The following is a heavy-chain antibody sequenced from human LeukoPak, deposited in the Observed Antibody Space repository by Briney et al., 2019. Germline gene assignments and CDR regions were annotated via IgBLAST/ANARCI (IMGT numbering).Heavy chain of an antibody. Sequence: GGSLRLSCVASGFTFSHFEMNWVRQAPGKGLEWISYISSPGTTVYYADSVKGRFTIASDNAKNSLYLQMSSLRAEDTAVYFCVLRSDWRQYMDVWGKVTTVTVSS. CDR2: ISSPGTTV. J-gene: IGHJ6*04. D-gene: IGHD6-19*01. V-gene: IGHV3-48*03. CDR1: GFTFSHFE. CDR3: VLRSDWRQYMDV.